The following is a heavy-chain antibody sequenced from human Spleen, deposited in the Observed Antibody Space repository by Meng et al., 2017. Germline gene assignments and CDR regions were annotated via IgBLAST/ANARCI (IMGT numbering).Heavy chain of an antibody. J-gene: IGHJ4*02. CDR2: IYHSGST. Sequence: GAVAGRGEARGPLSLHCPVSGGSICSSNWWSWVRQPPGKGLEWIGEIYHSGSTNYNPSLKSRVTISVDKSKNQFSLKLSSVTAADTAVYYCARGHHYYDSSGYGGWGQGTLVTVS. D-gene: IGHD3-22*01. CDR1: GGSICSSNW. CDR3: ARGHHYYDSSGYGG. V-gene: IGHV4-4*03.